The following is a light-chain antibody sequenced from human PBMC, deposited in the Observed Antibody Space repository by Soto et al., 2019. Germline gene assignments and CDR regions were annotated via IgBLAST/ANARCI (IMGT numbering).Light chain of an antibody. J-gene: IGKJ1*01. CDR3: QQYNNWPPWT. CDR1: HSVSSSY. Sequence: EVVLTQSPGTLSLSPGERATLSCRASHSVSSSYLAWYQQKPGQAPRLLIYGASTRATGIPARFSGSGSGTVFTLTISSLQSADFAVYYCQQYNNWPPWTFGQGTKVDI. V-gene: IGKV3-15*01. CDR2: GAS.